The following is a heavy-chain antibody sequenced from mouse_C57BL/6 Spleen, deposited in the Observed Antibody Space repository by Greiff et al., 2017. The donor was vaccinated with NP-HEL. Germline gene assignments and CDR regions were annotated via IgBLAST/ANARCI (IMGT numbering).Heavy chain of an antibody. CDR2: IYPRSGNT. D-gene: IGHD3-2*02. CDR1: GYTFTSYG. CDR3: ARPAQDWYFDV. V-gene: IGHV1-81*01. J-gene: IGHJ1*03. Sequence: VKLQESGAELARPGASVKLSCKASGYTFTSYGISWVKQRTGQGLEWIGEIYPRSGNTYYNEKFKGKATLTADKSSSTAYMELRSLTSEDSAVYFCARPAQDWYFDVWGTGTTVTVSS.